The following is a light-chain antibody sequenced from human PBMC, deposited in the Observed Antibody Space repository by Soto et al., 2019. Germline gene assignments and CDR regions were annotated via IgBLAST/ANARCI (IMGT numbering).Light chain of an antibody. CDR3: LQRSNWVT. V-gene: IGKV3-11*01. J-gene: IGKJ5*01. CDR1: QRVSSY. Sequence: EIVLTPSPATLSLSPGERATLSCRASQRVSSYLAWYQRKPGQAPRLLIYDASNRATGIPARFSGSGSGTDFTLTISRLEPEDFTGYSWLQRSNWVTFGKGKRLEIK. CDR2: DAS.